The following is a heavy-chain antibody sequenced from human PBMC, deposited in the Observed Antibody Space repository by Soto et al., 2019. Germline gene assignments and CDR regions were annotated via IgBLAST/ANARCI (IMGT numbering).Heavy chain of an antibody. J-gene: IGHJ2*01. V-gene: IGHV3-30*18. CDR3: AKDLDVYLQGGTGGWYFDL. Sequence: QVQLVESGGGVVQPGRSLRLSCAASGFTFSSYGMHWVRQAPGKGLEWVAGISYDGSNKYYADSVKGRFTISRDNSKNTLYLQMNSLRAEDTAVYYCAKDLDVYLQGGTGGWYFDLWGRGTLVTVSS. CDR2: ISYDGSNK. CDR1: GFTFSSYG. D-gene: IGHD1-1*01.